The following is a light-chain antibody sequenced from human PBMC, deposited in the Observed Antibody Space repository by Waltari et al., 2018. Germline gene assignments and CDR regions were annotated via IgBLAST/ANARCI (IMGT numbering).Light chain of an antibody. J-gene: IGLJ1*01. CDR1: KIGSKN. CDR2: DDG. Sequence: SYVLTQPPSVSVAPGQTARITCDGNKIGSKNVHWYQQKPGQAPVLVVYDDGDRPSGIPERFSGSNPGNTATLTNSRVDAGDEADYYCQVWDSGSDHYVFGTVTKVTVL. CDR3: QVWDSGSDHYV. V-gene: IGLV3-21*02.